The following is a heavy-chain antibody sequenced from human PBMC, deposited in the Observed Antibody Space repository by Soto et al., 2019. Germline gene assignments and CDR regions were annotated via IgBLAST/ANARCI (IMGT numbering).Heavy chain of an antibody. Sequence: GASVKVSCKASGGTFSSYTISWVRQAPGQGLEWMGRIIPILGIANYAQKFQGRVTITADKSTSTAYMELSSLRSEDTAVYYCASDLYCSSTSCYGRLDYWGQGTLVTVSS. CDR3: ASDLYCSSTSCYGRLDY. V-gene: IGHV1-69*02. J-gene: IGHJ4*02. CDR2: IIPILGIA. D-gene: IGHD2-2*01. CDR1: GGTFSSYT.